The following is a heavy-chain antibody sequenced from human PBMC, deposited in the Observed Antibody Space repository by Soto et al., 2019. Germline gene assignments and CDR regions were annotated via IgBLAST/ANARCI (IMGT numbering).Heavy chain of an antibody. V-gene: IGHV4-39*02. J-gene: IGHJ4*02. CDR2: IYCSGST. CDR1: GGSISSSSYY. Sequence: SETLSLTCPVSGGSISSSSYYWGWIRQPPGTGLEWIGDIYCSGSTNYNPSLKSRVTISVDTSKNQFSLKLTSVTAADTAVYYCARDKITGLFDYWGQGTLVTVSS. CDR3: ARDKITGLFDY. D-gene: IGHD2-8*02.